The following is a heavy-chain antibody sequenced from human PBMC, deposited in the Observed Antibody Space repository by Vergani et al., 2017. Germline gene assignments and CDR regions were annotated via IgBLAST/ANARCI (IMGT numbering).Heavy chain of an antibody. CDR1: GGSISSGSYY. CDR3: ARGGGLVGFDP. CDR2: IYTSGST. Sequence: QVQLQESGPGLVKPSQTLSLTCTVSGGSISSGSYYWSWIRQPAGKGLEWIGRIYTSGSTNYNPSLKSRVTRSVDTSKNQFSLKLSSVTAADTAVYYCARGGGLVGFDPWGQGTLVTVSS. J-gene: IGHJ5*02. V-gene: IGHV4-61*02. D-gene: IGHD3/OR15-3a*01.